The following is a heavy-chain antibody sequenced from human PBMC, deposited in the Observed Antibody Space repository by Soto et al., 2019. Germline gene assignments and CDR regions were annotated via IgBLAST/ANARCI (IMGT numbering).Heavy chain of an antibody. D-gene: IGHD5-12*01. CDR2: ISTYSGAT. CDR1: GYTFFTYD. J-gene: IGHJ5*02. Sequence: QVHLVQSGVEVKTPGASVKVSCQASGYTFFTYDISWVRQAPGQGLEWMGWISTYSGATKYAQKVQGRVTMTSDTFTTTAYLERRSLRSGDTAVYYCARHHGPTTSEKWFDPWGQANLVSVSS. V-gene: IGHV1-18*01. CDR3: ARHHGPTTSEKWFDP.